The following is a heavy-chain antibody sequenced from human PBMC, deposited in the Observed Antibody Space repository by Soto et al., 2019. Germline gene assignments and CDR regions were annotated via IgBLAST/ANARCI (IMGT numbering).Heavy chain of an antibody. CDR3: ASGYDILTGYPRGDYYGMDV. D-gene: IGHD3-9*01. CDR2: IYHSGST. CDR1: GGSIISSNW. J-gene: IGHJ6*02. Sequence: SETLSLTCAVSGGSIISSNWWSWVRQPPGKGLEWIGEIYHSGSTNYNPSLKSRVTISVDTSKNQFSLKLSSVTAADTAVYYCASGYDILTGYPRGDYYGMDVWGQGTTVTVSS. V-gene: IGHV4-4*02.